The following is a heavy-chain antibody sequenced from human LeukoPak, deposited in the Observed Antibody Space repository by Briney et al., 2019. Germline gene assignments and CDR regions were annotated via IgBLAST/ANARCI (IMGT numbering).Heavy chain of an antibody. V-gene: IGHV3-11*04. D-gene: IGHD3-16*01. J-gene: IGHJ4*02. CDR1: RFSLSDYY. CDR3: ARDLGELEFDY. CDR2: ISSSGRTI. Sequence: GGSLRLSCAASRFSLSDYYMNWIRQAPGKGLEWISIISSSGRTIYYADSVKGRFTISRDTTKNSLYLQMNSLRAEDTAVYYCARDLGELEFDYWGQGTLVTVSS.